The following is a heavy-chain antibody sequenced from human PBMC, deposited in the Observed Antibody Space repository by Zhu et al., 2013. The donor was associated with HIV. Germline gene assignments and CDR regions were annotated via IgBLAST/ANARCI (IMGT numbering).Heavy chain of an antibody. Sequence: QVQLVQSGAEVKKPGSSVKVSCKASGGTFSSYAISWVRQAPGQGLEWMGGIIPIFGTANYAQKFQGRVTITADESTSTAYMELSSLRSEDTAVYYCARGLAYCGGDCSNAFDIWGQGTMVTVSS. J-gene: IGHJ3*02. CDR1: GGTFSSYA. CDR2: IIPIFGTA. D-gene: IGHD2-21*02. V-gene: IGHV1-69*01. CDR3: ARGLAYCGGDCSNAFDI.